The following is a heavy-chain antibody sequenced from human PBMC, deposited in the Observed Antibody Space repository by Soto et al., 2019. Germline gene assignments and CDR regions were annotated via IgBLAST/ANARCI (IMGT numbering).Heavy chain of an antibody. Sequence: SSETLSLTCTVSGGSISSGDYYWSWIRQPPGKGLEWIGYIYYSGSTYYNPSLKSRVTISVDTSKNQFSLKLSSVTAADTAVYYCARGIVVVTATPNWFDPWGQGTLVTVSS. CDR1: GGSISSGDYY. CDR3: ARGIVVVTATPNWFDP. J-gene: IGHJ5*02. D-gene: IGHD2-21*02. V-gene: IGHV4-30-4*01. CDR2: IYYSGST.